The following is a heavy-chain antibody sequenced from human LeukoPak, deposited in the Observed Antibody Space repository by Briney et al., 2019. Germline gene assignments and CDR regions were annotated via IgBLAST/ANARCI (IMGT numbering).Heavy chain of an antibody. CDR3: SRISGGDYHY. J-gene: IGHJ4*02. V-gene: IGHV4-4*07. D-gene: IGHD1-26*01. CDR1: GCSISPFS. Sequence: SETLPLTCSVSGCSISPFSWTWIRQPAGQGLECIGCIYSSGTTIYNQSLVGRGTISLKTSSNRFPLSLTSVTAADTAVDYCSRISGGDYHYWGQGTLVTVSS. CDR2: IYSSGTT.